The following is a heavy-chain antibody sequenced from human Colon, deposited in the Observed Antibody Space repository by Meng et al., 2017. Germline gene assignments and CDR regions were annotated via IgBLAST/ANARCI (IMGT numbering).Heavy chain of an antibody. V-gene: IGHV4-39*02. D-gene: IGHD2-15*01. CDR3: AVSRFCSGGTCYSGFFEP. CDR2: VYYSGTT. Sequence: QLQLQESGPGLVKPSETLSLTCSVSGGSISSGTHYWGWVRQPPGKGLEWIGSVYYSGTTYYSPSLGSRATISLDSSKTHFSLRLGSVTAADTAMYYCAVSRFCSGGTCYSGFFEPWGRGILVTVSS. CDR1: GGSISSGTHY. J-gene: IGHJ5*02.